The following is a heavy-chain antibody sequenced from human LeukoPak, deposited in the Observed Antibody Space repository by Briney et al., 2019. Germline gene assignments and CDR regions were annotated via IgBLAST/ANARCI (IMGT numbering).Heavy chain of an antibody. V-gene: IGHV3-30*18. CDR3: AKDRRGSSISLDY. D-gene: IGHD6-6*01. CDR2: ISYDGSNK. Sequence: GGSLRLSCAASGFTFSSYGMHWVRQAPGKGLEWVAVISYDGSNKYYADSVKGRFTISRDNSKNTLYPQMNSLRAEDTAVYYCAKDRRGSSISLDYWGQGTLVTVSS. J-gene: IGHJ4*02. CDR1: GFTFSSYG.